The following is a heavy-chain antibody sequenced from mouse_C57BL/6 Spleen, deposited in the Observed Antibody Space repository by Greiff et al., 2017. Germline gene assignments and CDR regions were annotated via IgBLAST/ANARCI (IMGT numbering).Heavy chain of an antibody. Sequence: EVQLQQSGPGLVKPSQSLSITCSVTGYSITSGYYWNWIRQFPGNKLEWMGYISYDGSNNYNPSLKNRNSITRDTSKNQFVLKLNSVTTEDTATYYCATKAHGSWFAYWGQGTLVTVSA. CDR1: GYSITSGYY. J-gene: IGHJ3*01. V-gene: IGHV3-6*01. CDR2: ISYDGSN. D-gene: IGHD1-1*02. CDR3: ATKAHGSWFAY.